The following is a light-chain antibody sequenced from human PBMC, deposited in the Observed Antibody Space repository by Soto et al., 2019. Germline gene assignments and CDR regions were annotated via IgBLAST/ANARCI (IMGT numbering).Light chain of an antibody. V-gene: IGKV3-20*01. CDR1: QSVISSY. CDR3: QQYGTSPLT. CDR2: GAS. Sequence: EIVLTQSPDTLSLSPGERATLSCRASQSVISSYLAWYQQKPGQAPRLLIYGASSRTAGIPDRFSGRGSGTDFTLTITRLEPEDFAVYYCQQYGTSPLTFGGGTTVEIK. J-gene: IGKJ4*01.